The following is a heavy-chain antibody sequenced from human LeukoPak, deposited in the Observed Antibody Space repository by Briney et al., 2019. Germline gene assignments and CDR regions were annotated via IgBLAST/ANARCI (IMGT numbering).Heavy chain of an antibody. J-gene: IGHJ4*02. V-gene: IGHV4-59*01. CDR2: TSDSGST. CDR3: PRWHGSGRYFDY. CDR1: GGSIRNYY. D-gene: IGHD6-19*01. Sequence: SESLSLTRTVSGGSIRNYYWNWIRQPPGKGLEGVGYTSDSGSTYYNPSLKSRVTISVDTSNNQFSLKLTAATAAYTAVYYCPRWHGSGRYFDYWGQGTLVTVSS.